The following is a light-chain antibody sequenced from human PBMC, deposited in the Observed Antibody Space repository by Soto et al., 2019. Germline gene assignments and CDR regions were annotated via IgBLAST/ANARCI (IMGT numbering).Light chain of an antibody. CDR3: QSYDSSLSGPVV. V-gene: IGLV1-40*01. CDR1: SSNIGAGYD. J-gene: IGLJ2*01. Sequence: QAVVTQPPSVSGAPGQRITISCTGSSSNIGAGYDVHWYQQLPGTAPKLLIYGNSNRPSGVPDRFSGSKSGTSASLAITGLQAEDEADYYCQSYDSSLSGPVVFGGGTKLIVL. CDR2: GNS.